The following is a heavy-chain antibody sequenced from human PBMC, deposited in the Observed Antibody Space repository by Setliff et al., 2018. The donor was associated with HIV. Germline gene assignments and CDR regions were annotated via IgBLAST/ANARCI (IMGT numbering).Heavy chain of an antibody. CDR2: ISAYNGNT. CDR3: ARDQLLWFGDPGWFDP. Sequence: GASVKVSCKAYGYTFTSYGISWVRQAPGQGLEWMGWISAYNGNTNYAQKLQGRVTMTTDTSTSTAYMELRSLRSDDTAVYYCARDQLLWFGDPGWFDPWGQGTLVTVSS. D-gene: IGHD3-10*01. J-gene: IGHJ5*02. CDR1: GYTFTSYG. V-gene: IGHV1-18*01.